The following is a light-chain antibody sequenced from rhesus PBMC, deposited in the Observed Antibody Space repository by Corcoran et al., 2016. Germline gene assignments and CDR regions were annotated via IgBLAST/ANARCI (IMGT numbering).Light chain of an antibody. CDR1: SSDIGANNR. V-gene: IGLV2-13*03. Sequence: QAAPTQSPSVSGSPGQSVTISCTGTSSDIGANNRVSWYQQSPGKAPKLMIYDVNKRPSGVSDRFSGTKSGSTASLTISGLQAEDDADYYCSSYGSGSTYIFGDGTRLTVL. J-gene: IGLJ1*01. CDR3: SSYGSGSTYI. CDR2: DVN.